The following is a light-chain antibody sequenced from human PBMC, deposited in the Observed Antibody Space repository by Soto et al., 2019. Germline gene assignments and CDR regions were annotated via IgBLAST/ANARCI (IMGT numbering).Light chain of an antibody. V-gene: IGKV3-20*01. CDR2: GAS. CDR1: QSVSSSNY. CDR3: QKYGSSPYT. Sequence: EMVLTQSPGTLSLSPGERATLSYSASQSVSSSNYLAWHQQKPGQAPRLLIYGASSRATGIPDRFSGSGSGTDFTLTISRLEPEDFAVYYCQKYGSSPYTFGQGTKLEIK. J-gene: IGKJ2*01.